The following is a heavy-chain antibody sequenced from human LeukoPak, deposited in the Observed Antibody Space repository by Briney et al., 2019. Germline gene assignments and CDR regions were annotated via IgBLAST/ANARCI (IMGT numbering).Heavy chain of an antibody. V-gene: IGHV4-38-2*01. Sequence: SETLSLTCAVSGYSMSSGYYWGWIRPPPGKGLEWIGSIYRSGSTYYNPSLKSRITISVDTSKNQFSLKLSSVTAADTAFYSCARGGEWELQYFDYWGQGTLVTVSS. CDR3: ARGGEWELQYFDY. J-gene: IGHJ4*02. CDR1: GYSMSSGYY. CDR2: IYRSGST. D-gene: IGHD1-26*01.